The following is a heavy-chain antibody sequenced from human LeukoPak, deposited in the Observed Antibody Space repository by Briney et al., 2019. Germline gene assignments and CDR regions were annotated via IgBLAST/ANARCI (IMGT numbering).Heavy chain of an antibody. V-gene: IGHV4-59*08. D-gene: IGHD5-18*01. Sequence: SETLSLTCTVSGGSISSYYWSWIRQPPGKGLEWIGYIYYSGSTNYNPSLKSRVTISVDTSKNQFSLKLSSVTAADTAVYYCAGSPRGYSYENWFDPWGQGTLVTVSS. J-gene: IGHJ5*02. CDR1: GGSISSYY. CDR3: AGSPRGYSYENWFDP. CDR2: IYYSGST.